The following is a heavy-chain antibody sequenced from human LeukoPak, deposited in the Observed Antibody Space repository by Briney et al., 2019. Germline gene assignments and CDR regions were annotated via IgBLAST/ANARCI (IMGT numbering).Heavy chain of an antibody. CDR3: ARHYDNWFDP. CDR2: IYYSGST. J-gene: IGHJ5*02. CDR1: GGSISSGGYY. Sequence: SETLSLTCTVSGGSISSGGYYWSWIRQHPGKGLEWIGYIYYSGSTYYNPSLKSRVTISVDISKNQFSLKLNSVTAADTAIYYCARHYDNWFDPWGQGTLVTVSS. D-gene: IGHD3-16*01. V-gene: IGHV4-39*01.